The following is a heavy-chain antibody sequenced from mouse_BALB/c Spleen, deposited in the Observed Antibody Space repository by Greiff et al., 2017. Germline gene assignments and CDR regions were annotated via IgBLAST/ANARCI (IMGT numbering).Heavy chain of an antibody. Sequence: VQLQQSAAELARPGASVKMSCKASGYTFTSYTMHWVKQRPGQGLEWIGYINPSSGYTEYNQKFKDKTTLTADKSSSTAYMQLSSLTSEDSAVYYCARSDYGDWYFDVWGAGTTVTVSS. D-gene: IGHD2-4*01. CDR2: INPSSGYT. CDR3: ARSDYGDWYFDV. V-gene: IGHV1-4*02. CDR1: GYTFTSYT. J-gene: IGHJ1*01.